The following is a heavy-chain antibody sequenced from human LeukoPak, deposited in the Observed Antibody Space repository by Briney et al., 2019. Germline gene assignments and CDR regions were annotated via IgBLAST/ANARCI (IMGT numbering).Heavy chain of an antibody. V-gene: IGHV3-30-3*01. CDR2: ISYEGSNK. CDR3: ARVYSSGYYWGYYYRMDV. D-gene: IGHD3-22*01. Sequence: GRSLRLSCAASGFTFSSYAMHWVRQAPGKGLEWVAVISYEGSNKYYADSVKGRFTISRDNSKNTPYLQMNSLRAEDTAVYYCARVYSSGYYWGYYYRMDVWGQGTTVTVSS. CDR1: GFTFSSYA. J-gene: IGHJ6*02.